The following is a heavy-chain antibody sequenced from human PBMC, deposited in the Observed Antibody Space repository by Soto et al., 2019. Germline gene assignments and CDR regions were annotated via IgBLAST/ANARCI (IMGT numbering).Heavy chain of an antibody. CDR2: ISPSGSYM. CDR1: GFIFNTYS. Sequence: VGSLRLSCAASGFIFNTYSMDWVRQAPGKGLEWVASISPSGSYMYYGDSLKGRFTVSRDNAKNSLYLQMDSLRADDTAIYYCARFGLVTFDCWGQGTLVTVSS. J-gene: IGHJ4*02. V-gene: IGHV3-21*01. CDR3: ARFGLVTFDC. D-gene: IGHD6-19*01.